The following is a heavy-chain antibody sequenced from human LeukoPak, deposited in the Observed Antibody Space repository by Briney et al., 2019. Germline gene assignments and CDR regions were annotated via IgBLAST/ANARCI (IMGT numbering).Heavy chain of an antibody. CDR3: ARPSLAAMAPGAFDI. V-gene: IGHV3-21*01. J-gene: IGHJ3*02. Sequence: GGSLRLSCAASGFTFSTYNMNWVRQAPGKGLEWVSSISSSISYIYYADSVKGRFTISRDNSKNTLYLQMNSLRAEDTAVYYCARPSLAAMAPGAFDIWGQGTMVTVSS. CDR2: ISSSISYI. CDR1: GFTFSTYN. D-gene: IGHD5-18*01.